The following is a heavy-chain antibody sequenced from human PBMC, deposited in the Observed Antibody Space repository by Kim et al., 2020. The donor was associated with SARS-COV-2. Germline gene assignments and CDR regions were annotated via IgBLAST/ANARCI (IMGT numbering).Heavy chain of an antibody. CDR3: ARQGGEYNSSLDLQRGDV. J-gene: IGHJ6*04. Sequence: SETLSLTCTVSGGSISSGGYYWSWIRQHPGKGLEWIGYIYYSGSTYYNPSLKSRVTISVDTSKNQFSLKLSSVTAADTAVYYCARQGGEYNSSLDLQRGDVWGKGTTVTVSS. CDR1: GGSISSGGYY. CDR2: IYYSGST. V-gene: IGHV4-31*03. D-gene: IGHD6-13*01.